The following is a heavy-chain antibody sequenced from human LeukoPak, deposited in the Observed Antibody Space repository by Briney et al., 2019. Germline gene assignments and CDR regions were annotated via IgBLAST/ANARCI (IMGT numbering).Heavy chain of an antibody. CDR3: AKDGSFGSGSFYDAAPDY. V-gene: IGHV3-30*02. J-gene: IGHJ4*02. CDR2: TRYDGSNK. D-gene: IGHD3-10*01. Sequence: GGSLRLSCAASGFTFSNYGMHWVRQAPGKGLEWVAFTRYDGSNKYYADSVKGRFTISRDNSENTLYLQMNSLRAEDTAVYYCAKDGSFGSGSFYDAAPDYWGQGTLVTVSS. CDR1: GFTFSNYG.